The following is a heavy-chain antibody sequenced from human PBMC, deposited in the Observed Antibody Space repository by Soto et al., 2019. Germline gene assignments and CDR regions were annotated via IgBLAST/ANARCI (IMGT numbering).Heavy chain of an antibody. J-gene: IGHJ4*02. D-gene: IGHD6-13*01. CDR2: IYYSGST. V-gene: IGHV4-59*01. Sequence: QVQLQESGPGLVKPSETLSLTCTVSGGSISGYYWSWIRQPPGQGLGWIGYIYYSGSTNYNPSLKSRVTISVDTSKNQFSLQLSSVTAADTAVYYCARSSGYSSSRFDYWGQGILVTVSS. CDR3: ARSSGYSSSRFDY. CDR1: GGSISGYY.